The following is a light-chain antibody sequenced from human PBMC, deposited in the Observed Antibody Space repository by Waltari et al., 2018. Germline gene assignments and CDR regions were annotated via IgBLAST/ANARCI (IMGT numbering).Light chain of an antibody. Sequence: QSALTQPPSPSGSPGQSVTISCTGTSSDAGGYNYVSWYQQHPGKAPKLMIYEVSKRPSGVPDRFSGSKSGNTASLTVSGLQAEDEADYYCSSYAGSNIVVFGGGTKLTVL. CDR1: SSDAGGYNY. V-gene: IGLV2-8*01. CDR3: SSYAGSNIVV. J-gene: IGLJ2*01. CDR2: EVS.